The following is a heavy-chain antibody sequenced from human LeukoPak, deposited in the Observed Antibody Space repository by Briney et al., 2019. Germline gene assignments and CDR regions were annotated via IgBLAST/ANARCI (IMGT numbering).Heavy chain of an antibody. Sequence: PGGSLRLSCAASGFTFSSYSMNWVRQAPGKGLEWVSSISSSSSYIYYADSVKGRFTISRDNAKNSLYLQMNGLRAEDTAVYYCARDPGITIFGVVIIGAFDIWGQGTMVTVSS. CDR3: ARDPGITIFGVVIIGAFDI. J-gene: IGHJ3*02. V-gene: IGHV3-21*01. D-gene: IGHD3-3*01. CDR2: ISSSSSYI. CDR1: GFTFSSYS.